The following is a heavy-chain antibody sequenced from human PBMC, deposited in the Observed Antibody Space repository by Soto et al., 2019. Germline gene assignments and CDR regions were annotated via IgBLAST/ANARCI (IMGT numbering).Heavy chain of an antibody. CDR1: GYTFTSYA. CDR3: AKDLVYSTVWYFFDY. D-gene: IGHD5-18*01. Sequence: ASVKVSCKASGYTFTSYAMHWVRQAPGQRLEWLGWINAGNGNTKYSQKFQGRFTISRDNSKNTLYLQMDSLRAEDTALYYCAKDLVYSTVWYFFDYWGQGTLVTVSS. V-gene: IGHV1-3*01. CDR2: INAGNGNT. J-gene: IGHJ4*02.